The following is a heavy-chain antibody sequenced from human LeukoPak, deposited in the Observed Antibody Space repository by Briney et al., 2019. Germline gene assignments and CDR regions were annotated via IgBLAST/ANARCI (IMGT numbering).Heavy chain of an antibody. Sequence: ASVKVSCKASGYTFTSHGISWVRQAPGQGLEWMGWINPNSGGTKYAQKFQGRVTVTRDTSITTAYLELSGLTSDDTAVYYCARAPSGYDYSWLDPWGQGTLVTVSP. CDR2: INPNSGGT. J-gene: IGHJ5*02. V-gene: IGHV1-2*02. D-gene: IGHD5-12*01. CDR1: GYTFTSHG. CDR3: ARAPSGYDYSWLDP.